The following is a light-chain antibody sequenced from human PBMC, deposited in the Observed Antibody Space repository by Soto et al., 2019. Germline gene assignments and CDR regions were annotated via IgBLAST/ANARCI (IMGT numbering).Light chain of an antibody. Sequence: QSVLTQPASVSGSPGQSITISCTGTSSDVGGHNAVSWYRQDPGKAPKLVIYDVTNRPSGVSNRFSGSKSGNTASLTISGLQTEDEADYYCSSFTSSITYVFGPGTKVTVL. CDR1: SSDVGGHNA. J-gene: IGLJ1*01. CDR3: SSFTSSITYV. CDR2: DVT. V-gene: IGLV2-14*01.